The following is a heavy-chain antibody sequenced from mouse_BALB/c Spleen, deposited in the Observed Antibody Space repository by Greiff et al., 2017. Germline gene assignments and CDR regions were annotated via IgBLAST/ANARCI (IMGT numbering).Heavy chain of an antibody. J-gene: IGHJ2*01. CDR1: GFNIKDTY. V-gene: IGHV14-3*02. Sequence: EVKLMESGAELVKPGASVKLSCTASGFNIKDTYMHWVKQRPEQGLEWIGRIDPANGNTKYDPKFQGKATITADTSSNTAYLQLSSLTSEDTAVYYCARVEDGVYWGQGTTLTVSS. CDR2: IDPANGNT. CDR3: ARVEDGVY.